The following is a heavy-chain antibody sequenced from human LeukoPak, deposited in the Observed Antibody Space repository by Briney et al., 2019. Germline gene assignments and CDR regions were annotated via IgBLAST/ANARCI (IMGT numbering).Heavy chain of an antibody. D-gene: IGHD6-13*01. CDR3: ARGIAAASERALDI. J-gene: IGHJ3*02. Sequence: SETLSLTCTVSGGSIRNSSYYWGWIRQPPGKGLEWIGSIYYSGSTYYNPSLKSRVTMSVDTSKNQFSLKLSSVTAADTAVYYCARGIAAASERALDIWGQGTMVTVSS. CDR1: GGSIRNSSYY. CDR2: IYYSGST. V-gene: IGHV4-39*07.